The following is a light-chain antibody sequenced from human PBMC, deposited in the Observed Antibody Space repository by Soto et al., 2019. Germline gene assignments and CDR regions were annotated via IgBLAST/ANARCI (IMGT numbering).Light chain of an antibody. V-gene: IGKV3-20*01. CDR2: GAS. Sequence: EIVLTQSPGTLSLSPGERATLSCRASQSVSSSYLAWYQQKPGQAPRLLIYGASSRATGIPDRFSGGGSGTDFTLIISRLEPEDFAVYYCQQYGSSRTFGQGTNVEIK. CDR1: QSVSSSY. CDR3: QQYGSSRT. J-gene: IGKJ1*01.